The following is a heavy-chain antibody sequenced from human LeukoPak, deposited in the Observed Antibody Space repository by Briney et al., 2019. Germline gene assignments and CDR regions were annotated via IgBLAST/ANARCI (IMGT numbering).Heavy chain of an antibody. CDR2: NSISSTMI. CDR1: GFNFSSYN. D-gene: IGHD6-19*01. J-gene: IGHJ4*02. Sequence: PGGSLRLSCAASGFNFSSYNMNWVRQAPGKGLEWVAYNSISSTMIYYADSVKGRFTVSRDNAKNSLYLQMNSLRAEDTAVYYCARGLPLYSSGWYFDFWGQGTLVTVSS. V-gene: IGHV3-48*04. CDR3: ARGLPLYSSGWYFDF.